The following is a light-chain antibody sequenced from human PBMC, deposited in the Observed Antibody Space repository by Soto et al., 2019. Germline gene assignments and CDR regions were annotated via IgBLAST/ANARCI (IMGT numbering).Light chain of an antibody. CDR2: DVS. V-gene: IGLV2-14*01. CDR3: SSYPRSSFDV. J-gene: IGLJ1*01. Sequence: QSALTQPASVSGSPGQSITISCTGTSSDVGGYNYVSWYQQHPGKAPKLMIYDVSNRPSGVSNRFSGSKSGNTASLTISGLQAEGEADYYCSSYPRSSFDVFGTGTKVTVL. CDR1: SSDVGGYNY.